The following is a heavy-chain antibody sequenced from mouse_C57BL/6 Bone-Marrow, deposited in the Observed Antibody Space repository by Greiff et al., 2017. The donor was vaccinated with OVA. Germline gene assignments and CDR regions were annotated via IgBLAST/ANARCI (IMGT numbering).Heavy chain of an antibody. D-gene: IGHD2-4*01. V-gene: IGHV14-4*01. CDR2: IDPENGYT. J-gene: IGHJ2*01. CDR1: GFNIKDDY. Sequence: EVQLQQSGAELVRPGASVKLSCTASGFNIKDDYMHWVKQRPEQGLEWIGWIDPENGYTEYASKFQGKATITADTSSNTAYLQLSSLTSEDTAVYYCTTDDYDLDYWGQGTTLTVSS. CDR3: TTDDYDLDY.